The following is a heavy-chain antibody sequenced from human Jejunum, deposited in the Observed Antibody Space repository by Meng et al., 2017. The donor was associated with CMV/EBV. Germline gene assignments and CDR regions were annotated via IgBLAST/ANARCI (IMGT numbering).Heavy chain of an antibody. V-gene: IGHV3-74*01. CDR1: GSTIRRYW. J-gene: IGHJ4*02. D-gene: IGHD4-11*01. CDR2: INRDGSST. CDR3: AKDMFSNFAFIDY. Sequence: SGSTIRRYWMHWVRQVPGKGRVWVSRINRDGSSTSYADSVKGRFTISRDNAKNTLYLQMNSLRPEDTALYYCAKDMFSNFAFIDYWGQGSLVTVSS.